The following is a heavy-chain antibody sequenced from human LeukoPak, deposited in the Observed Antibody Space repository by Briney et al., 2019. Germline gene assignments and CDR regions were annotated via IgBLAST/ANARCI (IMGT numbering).Heavy chain of an antibody. J-gene: IGHJ4*02. Sequence: GGSLRLFCEASGFTFSSYSMNWVRQAPGKGLEWVSSISSSSSYIYYADSVKGRFTISRDNAKNSLYLQMNSLRAEDTAVYYCARDLGGPHYQLLYHRAFDYWGQGTLVTVSS. D-gene: IGHD2-2*02. CDR1: GFTFSSYS. CDR2: ISSSSSYI. CDR3: ARDLGGPHYQLLYHRAFDY. V-gene: IGHV3-21*01.